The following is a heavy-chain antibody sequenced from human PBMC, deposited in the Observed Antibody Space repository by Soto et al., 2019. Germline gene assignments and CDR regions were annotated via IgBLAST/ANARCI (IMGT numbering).Heavy chain of an antibody. D-gene: IGHD2-2*01. J-gene: IGHJ3*02. Sequence: ASVKVSCKASGYTFTSYGISWVRQAPGQGLEWMGWISAYNGNTNYAQKLQGRVTMTTDTSTSTAYMELRSLRSDDTAVYYCAGGIHIVVVPAASDAFDIWGQGTMVTVSS. CDR3: AGGIHIVVVPAASDAFDI. CDR1: GYTFTSYG. CDR2: ISAYNGNT. V-gene: IGHV1-18*01.